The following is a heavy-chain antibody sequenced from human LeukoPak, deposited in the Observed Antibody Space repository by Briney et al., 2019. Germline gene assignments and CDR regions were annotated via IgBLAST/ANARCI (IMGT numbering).Heavy chain of an antibody. CDR2: MNQDGSEK. Sequence: GGTLRLSCAGSGFTFSTYWMSWVRQAPGKVLEWVGNMNQDGSEKNFVDSVKGRFTISRDNAKNSLYLQLNRLRVEDTATYFCARDTTHTHYGDAFDLWGQGTLVAVSS. D-gene: IGHD4-17*01. CDR3: ARDTTHTHYGDAFDL. V-gene: IGHV3-7*01. CDR1: GFTFSTYW. J-gene: IGHJ3*01.